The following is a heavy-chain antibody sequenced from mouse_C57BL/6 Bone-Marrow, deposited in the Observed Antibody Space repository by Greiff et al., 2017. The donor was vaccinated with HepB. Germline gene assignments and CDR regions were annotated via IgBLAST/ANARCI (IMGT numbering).Heavy chain of an antibody. V-gene: IGHV1-81*01. CDR2: IYPRSGNT. J-gene: IGHJ3*01. CDR3: ARDRFAY. CDR1: GYTFTSYG. Sequence: VQVVESGAELARPGASVKLSCKASGYTFTSYGISWVKQSTGQGLEWIGEIYPRSGNTYYNEKFKGKATLTADKSSSTAYMELRSLTSEDSAVYFCARDRFAYWGQGTLVTVSA.